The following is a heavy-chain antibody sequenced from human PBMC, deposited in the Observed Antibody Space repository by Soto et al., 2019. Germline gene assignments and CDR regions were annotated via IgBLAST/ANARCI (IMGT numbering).Heavy chain of an antibody. Sequence: SETLSLTCTVSGGSISSYYWSWIRQPPGKGLEWIGYIYYSGSTNYNPSLKSRVTISVDTSKNQFSLKLSSVTAADTVVYYCARADGYSYGVDYWGQGTLVTVSS. CDR3: ARADGYSYGVDY. CDR2: IYYSGST. CDR1: GGSISSYY. V-gene: IGHV4-59*01. J-gene: IGHJ4*02. D-gene: IGHD5-18*01.